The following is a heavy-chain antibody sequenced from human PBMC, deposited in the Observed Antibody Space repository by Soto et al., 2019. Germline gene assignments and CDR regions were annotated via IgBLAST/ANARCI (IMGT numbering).Heavy chain of an antibody. CDR2: INHSGST. J-gene: IGHJ5*02. D-gene: IGHD4-4*01. CDR3: ARGRLHPWFDP. V-gene: IGHV4-34*01. Sequence: PSETLCLTCAVYGGSFRCYDWSWIRQPPGKGLEWIGEINHSGSTNYNPSLKSRVTISVDTSKNQFSLKLSPVTAADTAVYYCARGRLHPWFDPWGQGTLVTVSS. CDR1: GGSFRCYD.